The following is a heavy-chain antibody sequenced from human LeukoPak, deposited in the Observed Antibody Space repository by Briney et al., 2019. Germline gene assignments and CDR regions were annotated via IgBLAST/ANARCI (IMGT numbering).Heavy chain of an antibody. CDR2: INQDASQK. CDR1: AFTFSIYW. V-gene: IGHV3-7*01. CDR3: VAGDWGARDSFDL. J-gene: IGHJ3*01. D-gene: IGHD2-21*02. Sequence: GRTLTLSSAASAFTFSIYWMSWVRQAPGKELESVTNINQDASQKYYVDSVKGRFTISRDNAKNSFFLQMSSLRAEDTSVYYCVAGDWGARDSFDLWGRGTMVTVSS.